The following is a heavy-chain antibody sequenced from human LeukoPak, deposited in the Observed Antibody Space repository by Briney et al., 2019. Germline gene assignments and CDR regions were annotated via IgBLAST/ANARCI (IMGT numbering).Heavy chain of an antibody. CDR3: ARQIGVSIDY. Sequence: GGSLRLSCAASRFTFGSFDMHWVRQAPGKGLEWVTFIRVDGSNKYYADSVKGRFTISRDNSKNTLYLQMSSLRAEDTAVYYCARQIGVSIDYWGQGTLVTVSS. D-gene: IGHD5/OR15-5a*01. V-gene: IGHV3-30*02. CDR2: IRVDGSNK. J-gene: IGHJ4*02. CDR1: RFTFGSFD.